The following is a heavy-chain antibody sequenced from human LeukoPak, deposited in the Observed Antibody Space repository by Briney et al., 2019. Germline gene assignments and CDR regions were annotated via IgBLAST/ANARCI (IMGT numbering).Heavy chain of an antibody. CDR2: INHSGST. V-gene: IGHV4-34*01. CDR1: GGSFSGYY. Sequence: TSETLSLTCAVYGGSFSGYYWSWIRQSPGKGLEWIGEINHSGSTHYNPSLKSRVIISVDTSKRRFFLKLNSVTAADTAVYYCARESNSGYYRFDFWGQASPVTVSS. D-gene: IGHD3-22*01. CDR3: ARESNSGYYRFDF. J-gene: IGHJ4*02.